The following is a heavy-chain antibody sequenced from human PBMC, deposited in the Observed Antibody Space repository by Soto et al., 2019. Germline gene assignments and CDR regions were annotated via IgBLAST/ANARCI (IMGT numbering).Heavy chain of an antibody. V-gene: IGHV1-69*01. J-gene: IGHJ4*02. D-gene: IGHD3-22*01. Sequence: QVQLVQSGAEVKKPGSSVKVSCKSSGGTFSSFAFSWVRQAPGEGLEWMGGLVVILGSTNYAQKFEGRVTITADEGSSTAYMEVSGLRSEDTAVYFCASGYYDSSGYSIHYWGQGTQVTVST. CDR1: GGTFSSFA. CDR3: ASGYYDSSGYSIHY. CDR2: LVVILGST.